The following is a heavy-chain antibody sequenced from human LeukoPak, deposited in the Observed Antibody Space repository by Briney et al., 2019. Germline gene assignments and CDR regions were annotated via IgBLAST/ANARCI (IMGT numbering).Heavy chain of an antibody. CDR2: INPNSGGT. CDR1: GYTFTGYY. V-gene: IGHV1-2*02. D-gene: IGHD4-23*01. Sequence: GASMKVSCKASGYTFTGYYLHWVRQAPGQGLEWMGWINPNSGGTYSAQKFQGRVSMTSDTSISTAYMELSRLRSDDTAVYYCARDLYGGTSATFDNWGQGTLVTVSS. J-gene: IGHJ5*02. CDR3: ARDLYGGTSATFDN.